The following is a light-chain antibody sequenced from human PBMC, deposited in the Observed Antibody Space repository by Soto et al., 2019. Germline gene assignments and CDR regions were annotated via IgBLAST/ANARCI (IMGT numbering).Light chain of an antibody. J-gene: IGKJ2*01. CDR2: AAS. Sequence: IVMTQSPATLPVSPGERATLSCRATQRVSTNLAWYQQKPGQAPRLLIYAASSRATGVPARFSGSGSGTEFTLIISRLQSEDFALYYCQQYNTWPYTFGQGTRLEVK. CDR3: QQYNTWPYT. CDR1: QRVSTN. V-gene: IGKV3-15*01.